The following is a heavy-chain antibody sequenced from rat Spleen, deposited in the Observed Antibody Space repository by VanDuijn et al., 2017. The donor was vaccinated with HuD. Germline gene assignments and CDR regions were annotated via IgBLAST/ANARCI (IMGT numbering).Heavy chain of an antibody. CDR2: ISTGGGNT. Sequence: EVQLVESGGGLVQPGRSMKLSCAASGFTFSSNWLNWIRQAPGKGLEWVASISTGGGNTYYRNSVKGRFTISRDNTKNTLYLQMDSLRSEDTATYYCTRHDYSGVITNWFAYWGQGTLVTVSS. J-gene: IGHJ3*01. CDR1: GFTFSSNW. CDR3: TRHDYSGVITNWFAY. D-gene: IGHD4-4*01. V-gene: IGHV5-25*01.